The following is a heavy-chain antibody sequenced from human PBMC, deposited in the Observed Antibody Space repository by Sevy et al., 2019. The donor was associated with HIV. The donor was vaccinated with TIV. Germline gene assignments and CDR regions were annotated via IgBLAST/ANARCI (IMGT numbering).Heavy chain of an antibody. V-gene: IGHV3-7*01. CDR2: IKQDGSEK. CDR3: ARDFGAMAFDY. J-gene: IGHJ4*01. D-gene: IGHD3-3*01. Sequence: GGSLRLSCAASGFTFSRYWMTWVRQAPGKGLEWVANIKQDGSEKYYVDSVKGRFTISRDNAKNSLYLQMNSLRAEDTAVYYCARDFGAMAFDYWGQGTLVTVSS. CDR1: GFTFSRYW.